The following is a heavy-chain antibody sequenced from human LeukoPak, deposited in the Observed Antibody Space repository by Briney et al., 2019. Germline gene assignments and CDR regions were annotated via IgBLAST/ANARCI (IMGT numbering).Heavy chain of an antibody. J-gene: IGHJ4*02. CDR3: AKSLYYYDSSGYFIYDY. D-gene: IGHD3-22*01. Sequence: GGSLRLSCAASGFTFSSYAMSWVRQAPGKGLEWDSAISGSGGSTYYADSVKGRFTISRDNSKNTLYLQLNSLRAEDTAVYYCAKSLYYYDSSGYFIYDYWGQGTLVTVSS. V-gene: IGHV3-23*01. CDR2: ISGSGGST. CDR1: GFTFSSYA.